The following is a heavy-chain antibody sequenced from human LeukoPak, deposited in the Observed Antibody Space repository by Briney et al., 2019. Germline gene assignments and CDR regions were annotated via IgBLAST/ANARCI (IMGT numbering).Heavy chain of an antibody. D-gene: IGHD3-22*01. CDR3: AREPLPHYYDSSGYPDY. V-gene: IGHV7-4-1*02. CDR1: GYTFTSYA. CDR2: INTNTGNP. Sequence: ASVKVSCKASGYTFTSYAMNWERQAPGQGLEWMGWINTNTGNPTYAQGFTGRFVFSLDTSVSTAYLQISSLKAEDTAVYYCAREPLPHYYDSSGYPDYWGQGTLVTVSS. J-gene: IGHJ4*02.